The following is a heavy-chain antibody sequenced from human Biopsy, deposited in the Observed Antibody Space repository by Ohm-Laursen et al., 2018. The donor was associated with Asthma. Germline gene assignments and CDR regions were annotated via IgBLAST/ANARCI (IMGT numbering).Heavy chain of an antibody. J-gene: IGHJ3*02. CDR3: ARESGEDSGGTGAFDR. Sequence: SLRLSCAASGFVFSQSGMHWVRQAPGKGLEWVALISSDGHNKFYKDSVKGRFTISRDNSKLRLYLEINSLRVEDSAVYYCARESGEDSGGTGAFDRWGQGIMVAVSS. CDR2: ISSDGHNK. CDR1: GFVFSQSG. V-gene: IGHV3-30*03. D-gene: IGHD4-23*01.